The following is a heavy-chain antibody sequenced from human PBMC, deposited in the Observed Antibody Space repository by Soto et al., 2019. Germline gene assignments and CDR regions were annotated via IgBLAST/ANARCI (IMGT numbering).Heavy chain of an antibody. CDR1: GYTFTSYG. Sequence: QVQLVQSGAEVKKPGASVKVSCKASGYTFTSYGISWVRQAPGQGLEWMGWISAYNGNTNYAQKLQGRVTMTTDTSTSTAYMELRSLRSDDTAVYYCARISLYDILTGYYLENYYFDYWGQGTLVTVSS. CDR3: ARISLYDILTGYYLENYYFDY. CDR2: ISAYNGNT. D-gene: IGHD3-9*01. J-gene: IGHJ4*02. V-gene: IGHV1-18*01.